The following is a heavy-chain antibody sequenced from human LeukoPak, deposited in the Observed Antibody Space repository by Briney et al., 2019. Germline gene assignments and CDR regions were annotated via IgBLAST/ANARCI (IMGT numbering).Heavy chain of an antibody. V-gene: IGHV1-18*01. D-gene: IGHD3-16*02. CDR3: ARDGYYDYVWGSYRFAREGRFDP. CDR1: GYTFTSYG. Sequence: ASVKVSCKASGYTFTSYGISWVRQAPGQGLEWMGWISAYNGNTNYAQKLQGRVTMTTDTSTSTAYMELRSLRSDDTAVYYCARDGYYDYVWGSYRFAREGRFDPWGQGTLVTVSS. J-gene: IGHJ5*02. CDR2: ISAYNGNT.